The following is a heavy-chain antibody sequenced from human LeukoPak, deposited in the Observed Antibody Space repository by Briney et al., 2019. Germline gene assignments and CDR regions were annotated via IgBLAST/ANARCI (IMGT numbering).Heavy chain of an antibody. Sequence: GESLKISCKGSGYIFTDYWIGWVRQMPGKGLEWMGIIYPGDSNSRYSQSFQGQVTISADKSISTAYLQWSSLKASDTAMYYCARGYSTDSIDSWGQGTLVTVSS. CDR2: IYPGDSNS. CDR1: GYIFTDYW. V-gene: IGHV5-51*01. J-gene: IGHJ4*02. CDR3: ARGYSTDSIDS. D-gene: IGHD6-13*01.